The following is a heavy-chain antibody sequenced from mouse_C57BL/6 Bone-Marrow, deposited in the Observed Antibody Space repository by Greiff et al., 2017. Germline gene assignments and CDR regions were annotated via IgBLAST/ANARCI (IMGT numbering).Heavy chain of an antibody. V-gene: IGHV2-5*01. Sequence: QVQLKESGPGLVQPSQSLSITCTVSGFSLTSYGVHWVRQSPGKGLEWLGVIWRGGSTDYNAAFMSRLSITKDNSKSQVFFKMNSLQADDTAIYSCATVYDGYYVGYYAMDYWGQGTSVTVSS. J-gene: IGHJ4*01. D-gene: IGHD2-3*01. CDR1: GFSLTSYG. CDR3: ATVYDGYYVGYYAMDY. CDR2: IWRGGST.